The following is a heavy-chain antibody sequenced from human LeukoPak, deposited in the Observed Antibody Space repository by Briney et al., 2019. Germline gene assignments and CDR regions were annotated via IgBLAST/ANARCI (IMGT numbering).Heavy chain of an antibody. CDR1: GYTFTGYY. CDR2: INPNSGGT. CDR3: ARVLRGYYDSSGYEDAFDI. V-gene: IGHV1-2*02. J-gene: IGHJ3*02. Sequence: ASVKVSCKASGYTFTGYYMHWVRQAPGQGLEWMGWINPNSGGTNYAQKFQGRVTITRNTSISTAYMELSSLRSEDTAVYYCARVLRGYYDSSGYEDAFDIWGQGTMVTVSS. D-gene: IGHD3-22*01.